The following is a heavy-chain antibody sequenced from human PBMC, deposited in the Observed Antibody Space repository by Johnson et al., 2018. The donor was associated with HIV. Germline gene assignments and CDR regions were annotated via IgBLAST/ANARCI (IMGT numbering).Heavy chain of an antibody. D-gene: IGHD6-6*01. CDR1: GFTFSSYW. V-gene: IGHV3-7*05. CDR3: AYSSSPLSGDAFDI. J-gene: IGHJ3*02. CDR2: ISSDGSNK. Sequence: VLLVESGGGLVQPGGSLRLSCAASGFTFSSYWMSWVRQAPGKGLEWVAVISSDGSNKYYVDSVKGRFTISRDNAKNSLYLQMTSLRAEDTAVYYCAYSSSPLSGDAFDIWGQGTMVTVSS.